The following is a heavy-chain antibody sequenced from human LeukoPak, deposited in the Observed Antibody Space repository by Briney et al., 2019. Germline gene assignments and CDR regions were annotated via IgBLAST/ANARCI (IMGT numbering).Heavy chain of an antibody. V-gene: IGHV3-21*01. Sequence: PGGSLRLSCAASGFTLDNYNFNWVRQAPGKGLEWVASIRSYSSYIHYADSVKGRFTISRDNSKNTLYLQMNSLRAEDTAVYYCARDRGLGWFGDSSSAFDIWGQGTMVTVSS. CDR3: ARDRGLGWFGDSSSAFDI. CDR1: GFTLDNYN. D-gene: IGHD3-10*01. CDR2: IRSYSSYI. J-gene: IGHJ3*02.